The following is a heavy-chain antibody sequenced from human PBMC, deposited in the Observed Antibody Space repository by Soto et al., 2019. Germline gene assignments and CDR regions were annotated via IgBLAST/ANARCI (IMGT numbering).Heavy chain of an antibody. CDR2: MSYDGSKI. J-gene: IGHJ6*02. V-gene: IGHV3-30*18. CDR1: GFAFDTYV. CDR3: AKDRDPYYYYYLMDV. Sequence: GGSLRLSCEASGFAFDTYVMHWIRQCAGQGLEWVATMSYDGSKIYYRDSVRGRFSISRDDSKRTLYLQMNSLRAGDTAVYYCAKDRDPYYYYYLMDVWGQGTTVTVSS.